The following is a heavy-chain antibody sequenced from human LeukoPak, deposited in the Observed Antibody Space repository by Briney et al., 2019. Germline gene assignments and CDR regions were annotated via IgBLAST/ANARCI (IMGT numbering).Heavy chain of an antibody. CDR2: MNPNSGNT. Sequence: ASVKVSCKASGYTFASHDINWVRQATGQGLEWMGWMNPNSGNTGYAQKFQGRVTMTRDTSISTVHMELSSLTSDDTAVYFCARGARGAGSYFPDYWGQGTPVTVSS. D-gene: IGHD1-26*01. CDR1: GYTFASHD. CDR3: ARGARGAGSYFPDY. J-gene: IGHJ4*02. V-gene: IGHV1-8*01.